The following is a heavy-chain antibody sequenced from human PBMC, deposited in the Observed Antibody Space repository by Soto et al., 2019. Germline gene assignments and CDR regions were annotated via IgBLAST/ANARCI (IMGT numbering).Heavy chain of an antibody. J-gene: IGHJ5*02. V-gene: IGHV1-18*01. Sequence: ASVKVSCKASGYTFIRYGISWVRQAPGQGLEWMGWSSTHNGNTYYAQNFQGRVTMTSDTPTSTAYMELRSLRSDDTAFYYCVRDEISSAGLDPWGQGTLVTVSS. CDR2: SSTHNGNT. CDR1: GYTFIRYG. CDR3: VRDEISSAGLDP.